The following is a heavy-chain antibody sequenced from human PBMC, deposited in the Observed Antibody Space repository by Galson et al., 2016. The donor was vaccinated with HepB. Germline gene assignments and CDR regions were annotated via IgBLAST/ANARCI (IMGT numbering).Heavy chain of an antibody. CDR2: INPSGST. Sequence: LSLTCAVYGGSFSGYYWSWIRQPPGKGLEWIGQINPSGSTNYKPSLKSRVTISGDTSKNQFSLRLSSVTAADTAVYYCARGPSDDFWSGYWFYWGQGTLVTVSS. CDR1: GGSFSGYY. D-gene: IGHD3-3*01. V-gene: IGHV4-34*01. J-gene: IGHJ4*02. CDR3: ARGPSDDFWSGYWFY.